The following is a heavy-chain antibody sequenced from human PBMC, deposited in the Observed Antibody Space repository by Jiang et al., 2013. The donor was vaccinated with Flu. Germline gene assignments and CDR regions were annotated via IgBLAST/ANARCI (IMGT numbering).Heavy chain of an antibody. J-gene: IGHJ4*02. CDR2: ISGSGGST. V-gene: IGHV3-23*01. D-gene: IGHD3-22*01. CDR1: GFTFSSYA. CDR3: AKLPRPFLYYDSSGYHSTPPYYFDY. Sequence: QLLESGGGLVQPGGSLRLSCAASGFTFSSYAMSWVRQAPGKGLEWVSAISGSGGSTYYADSVKGRFTISRDNSKNTLYLQMNSLRAEDTAVYYCAKLPRPFLYYDSSGYHSTPPYYFDYWGQGTLVTVSS.